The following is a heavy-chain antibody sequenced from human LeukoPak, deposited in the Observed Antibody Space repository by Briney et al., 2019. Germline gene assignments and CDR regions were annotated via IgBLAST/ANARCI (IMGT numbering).Heavy chain of an antibody. D-gene: IGHD4/OR15-4a*01. CDR3: ARRDYAAWFDP. CDR1: GASITSGAYY. CDR2: VYYSGTI. J-gene: IGHJ5*02. V-gene: IGHV4-39*07. Sequence: SETLSLTCSVSGASITSGAYYWAWLRQPPGKGLEWIGSVYYSGTINYNPSLKGRASISRDMSKNQFSLNLNSLNATDTAVYYCARRDYAAWFDPWGQGTLVTVSS.